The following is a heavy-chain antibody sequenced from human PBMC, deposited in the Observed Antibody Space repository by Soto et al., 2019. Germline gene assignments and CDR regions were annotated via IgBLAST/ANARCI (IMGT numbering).Heavy chain of an antibody. CDR2: IYTKERA. V-gene: IGHV4-4*07. CDR3: VKDESINWYSGHFRH. J-gene: IGHJ1*01. Sequence: SETLSLTCTVSGGSITNYYWSWIRQPAGKGLEWIGRIYTKERANYNLSFRNRVTMSVDTSKNQFSLHLQMNSLSAEDTAFYYCVKDESINWYSGHFRHWGQGTLVTVSS. CDR1: GGSITNYY. D-gene: IGHD6-13*01.